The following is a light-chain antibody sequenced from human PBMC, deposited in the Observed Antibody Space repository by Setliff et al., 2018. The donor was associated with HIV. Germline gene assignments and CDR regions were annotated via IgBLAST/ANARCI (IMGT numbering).Light chain of an antibody. J-gene: IGLJ1*01. CDR3: CSYGSSDTFV. CDR1: SSDVGSYNL. CDR2: EVT. V-gene: IGLV2-23*02. Sequence: SALTQPASVSGSPGQSITISCTGTSSDVGSYNLVSWYQQRPGKAPKLIMYEVTKWPPGISDRFSGSKSGNTASLTISGLQADDEADYYCCSYGSSDTFVFGTGTKVTVL.